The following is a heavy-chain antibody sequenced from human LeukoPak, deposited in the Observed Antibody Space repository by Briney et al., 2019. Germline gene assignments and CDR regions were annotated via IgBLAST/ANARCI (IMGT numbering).Heavy chain of an antibody. CDR3: ARDNYGSGRFDY. CDR2: INWNGGRT. V-gene: IGHV3-20*04. Sequence: GGSLRLSCAASGFTFDDYGMSWVRQVPGKGLEWVSGINWNGGRTGYADSVKGRFTISRDNAKNSLYVQMKSLRAEDTALYYCARDNYGSGRFDYWGQGTLVTVSS. D-gene: IGHD3-10*01. CDR1: GFTFDDYG. J-gene: IGHJ4*02.